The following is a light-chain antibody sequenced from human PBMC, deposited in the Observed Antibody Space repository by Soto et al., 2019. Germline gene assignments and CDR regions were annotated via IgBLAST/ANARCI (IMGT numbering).Light chain of an antibody. V-gene: IGLV4-69*01. CDR2: LNSDGSH. J-gene: IGLJ3*02. CDR1: SGHSSYA. CDR3: QTWGTGILV. Sequence: QPVLTQSPSASASLGASVKLTCALSSGHSSYAIAWHQQQPEKGPRALMKLNSDGSHTRGDGIPDRFSGSSSGAERYLTISSLQSEDEADYYYQTWGTGILVFGGGTKLTVL.